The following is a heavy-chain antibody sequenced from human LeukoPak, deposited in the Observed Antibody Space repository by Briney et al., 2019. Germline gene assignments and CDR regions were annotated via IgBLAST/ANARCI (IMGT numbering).Heavy chain of an antibody. CDR2: ISSSSSYI. CDR1: GFTFSSYS. V-gene: IGHV3-21*04. Sequence: GGSLRLSCAASGFTFSSYSMNWVRQAPGKGLEWVSSISSSSSYIYYADSVKGRFTISRDNAKNSLYLQMNSLRAEDTAVYYCARDHTTLAAPNYYYGMDVWGQGTTVTVSS. CDR3: ARDHTTLAAPNYYYGMDV. J-gene: IGHJ6*02. D-gene: IGHD6-6*01.